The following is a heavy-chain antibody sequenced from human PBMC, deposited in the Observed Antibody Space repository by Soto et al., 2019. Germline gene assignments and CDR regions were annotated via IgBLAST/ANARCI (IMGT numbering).Heavy chain of an antibody. D-gene: IGHD2-15*01. CDR1: GFSLSTSGVG. Sequence: QITLKESGPTLVKPTQTLTLTCTFSGFSLSTSGVGVGWIRQPPGKALEWLALIYWDDDKRYSPSLKGRLTITKDTSKNQVVLTMTNMDPVETATYYCAHRPSYCSGGSCYSGFDYWGQGTLVTVSS. J-gene: IGHJ4*02. V-gene: IGHV2-5*02. CDR3: AHRPSYCSGGSCYSGFDY. CDR2: IYWDDDK.